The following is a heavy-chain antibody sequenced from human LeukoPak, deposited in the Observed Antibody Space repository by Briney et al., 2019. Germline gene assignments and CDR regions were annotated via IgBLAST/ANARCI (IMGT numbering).Heavy chain of an antibody. CDR3: ARAGGTHYMDV. CDR1: GFTFSTYG. Sequence: GGSLRLSCAASGFTFSTYGMHWVRQAPGKGLEWVAVISYDGSNKYYADSVKGRFTISRDNSKNTLYLQMNSLRAEDTAVYYCARAGGTHYMDVWGKGTTVTVSS. D-gene: IGHD1-14*01. V-gene: IGHV3-30*03. CDR2: ISYDGSNK. J-gene: IGHJ6*03.